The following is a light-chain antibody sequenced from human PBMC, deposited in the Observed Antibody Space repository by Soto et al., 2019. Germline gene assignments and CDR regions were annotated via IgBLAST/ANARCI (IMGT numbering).Light chain of an antibody. CDR2: GAS. CDR3: QHYGGSPLT. CDR1: QSVGSS. Sequence: EIVLTQSPATLSLSPGERATLSCRASQSVGSSLAWYQQKPGQAPRLLISGASSRATGIPDRFSGSGSGTDFTLTISRLEPEDFAVYYCQHYGGSPLTFGGGTKVEI. J-gene: IGKJ4*01. V-gene: IGKV3-20*01.